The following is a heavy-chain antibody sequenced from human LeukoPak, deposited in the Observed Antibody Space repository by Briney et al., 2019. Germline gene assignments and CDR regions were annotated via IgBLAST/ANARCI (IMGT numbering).Heavy chain of an antibody. CDR1: GYSFTSYW. D-gene: IGHD5-12*01. V-gene: IGHV5-51*01. J-gene: IGHJ4*02. CDR2: IYPGDSDT. CDR3: ARGGDYIVATGPEYYFDY. Sequence: GEPLKISCKGSGYSFTSYWIGWVRQMPGKGLEWMGIIYPGDSDTRYSPSFQGQVTISADKSISTAYLQWSSLKASDTAMYYCARGGDYIVATGPEYYFDYWGQGTLVTVSS.